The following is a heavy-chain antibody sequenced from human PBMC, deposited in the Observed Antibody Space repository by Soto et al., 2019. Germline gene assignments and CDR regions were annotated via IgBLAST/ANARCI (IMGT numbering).Heavy chain of an antibody. D-gene: IGHD4-17*01. CDR1: GFTFSSYA. CDR3: GKDPNGDYFGAFDF. J-gene: IGHJ3*01. CDR2: ITGIVDYT. Sequence: EVQMLETGGGLVQPGGSLRLSCAASGFTFSSYALTWVRQAPGKGLEWVPSITGIVDYTSKTDSVKGRSTITRDNAKNTLFLKMKSLRADDTAIYYCGKDPNGDYFGAFDFWGQGTMVTVSS. V-gene: IGHV3-23*01.